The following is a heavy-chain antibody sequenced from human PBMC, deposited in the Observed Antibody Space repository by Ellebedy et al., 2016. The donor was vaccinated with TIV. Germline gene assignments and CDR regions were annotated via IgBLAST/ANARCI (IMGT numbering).Heavy chain of an antibody. D-gene: IGHD3-10*01. V-gene: IGHV3-53*04. CDR3: AGRYYGSGSPDDN. Sequence: PGGSLRLSCAASGFTVSSNYMSWVRQAPGKGLEWVSVIYSGGTTYYADSVKGRFTISRHNSKNTLYLQMNSLRAEDTAVYFCAGRYYGSGSPDDNWGQGTLVTVSS. CDR1: GFTVSSNY. CDR2: IYSGGTT. J-gene: IGHJ4*02.